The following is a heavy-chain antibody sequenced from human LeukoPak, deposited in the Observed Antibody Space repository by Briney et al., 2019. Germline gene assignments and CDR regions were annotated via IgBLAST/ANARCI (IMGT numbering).Heavy chain of an antibody. D-gene: IGHD3-3*01. CDR2: IYTSGST. J-gene: IGHJ4*02. Sequence: KASETLSLTCTVSGGSISSYYWSWIRQPAGKGLEWIGRIYTSGSTNYNPSLKSRVTMSVDTSKNQFSLKLSSVTAADTAVYYCARSRITSIFGVVLDYYFDYWGQGTLVTVSS. CDR3: ARSRITSIFGVVLDYYFDY. V-gene: IGHV4-4*07. CDR1: GGSISSYY.